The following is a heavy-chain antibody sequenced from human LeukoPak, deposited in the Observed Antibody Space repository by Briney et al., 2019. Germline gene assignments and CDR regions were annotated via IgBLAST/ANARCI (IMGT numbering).Heavy chain of an antibody. CDR1: GFTFSSYG. CDR3: ARRFNVPAAWKNWFDP. D-gene: IGHD2-2*01. V-gene: IGHV3-30*02. CDR2: IRYDGSNK. Sequence: GGSLRLSCAASGFTFSSYGMHRVRQAPGKGLEWVAFIRYDGSNKYYADSVKGRFTISRDNSKNTLYLQMNSLRAEDTAVYYCARRFNVPAAWKNWFDPWGQGTLVTVSS. J-gene: IGHJ5*02.